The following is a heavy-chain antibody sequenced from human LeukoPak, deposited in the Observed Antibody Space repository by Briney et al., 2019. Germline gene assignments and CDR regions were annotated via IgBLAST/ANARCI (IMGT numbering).Heavy chain of an antibody. V-gene: IGHV3-30*18. CDR3: AKDSGGSVLED. J-gene: IGHJ4*01. CDR2: ISYEGTNE. D-gene: IGHD2-15*01. CDR1: GFIFSGSV. Sequence: GGSLRLACAASGFIFSGSVMHWVRQAPGKGLEWVAIISYEGTNENYGDSVKGRFTISRDNSKSTLYLHMNSLRHDDTAVYYCAKDSGGSVLEDWGHGSLVIVSS.